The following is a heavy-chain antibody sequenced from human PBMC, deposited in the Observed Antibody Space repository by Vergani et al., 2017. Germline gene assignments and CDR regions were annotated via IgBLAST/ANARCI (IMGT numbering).Heavy chain of an antibody. CDR1: GYTFTGYY. Sequence: QVQLVQSGAEVKKPGASVKVSCKASGYTFTGYYMHWVRQAPGQGLEWMGWINPNSGGTNYAQKFQGRVTMTRDTSISTAYMELSRLRSDDTAVYYCARDVLWFGEPGGYYYYGMDVWGQGTTVTVSS. D-gene: IGHD3-10*01. CDR2: INPNSGGT. V-gene: IGHV1-2*02. J-gene: IGHJ6*02. CDR3: ARDVLWFGEPGGYYYYGMDV.